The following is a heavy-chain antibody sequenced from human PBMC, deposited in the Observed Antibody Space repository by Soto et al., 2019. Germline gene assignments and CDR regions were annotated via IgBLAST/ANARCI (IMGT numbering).Heavy chain of an antibody. CDR1: GGSISSYY. V-gene: IGHV4-59*08. CDR2: IYYSGST. CDR3: ARHYDSSGYYFWSFDY. J-gene: IGHJ4*02. Sequence: PSQTLSLTCTVSGGSISSYYWSWIRQPPGKGLEWIGYIYYSGSTNYNPSLKSRVTISVDTSKNQFSLKLSSVTAADTAVYYCARHYDSSGYYFWSFDYWGQGTLVTVSS. D-gene: IGHD3-22*01.